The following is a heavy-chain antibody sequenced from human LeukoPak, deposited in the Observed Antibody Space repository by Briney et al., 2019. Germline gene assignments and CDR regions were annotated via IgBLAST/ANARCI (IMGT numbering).Heavy chain of an antibody. Sequence: GGSLRLSCAASGFTFSNYNMNWVRQAPGKGLEWVSYISSSSSTIYYADSVKDRFTISRDNAKNSLYLQMNSLRAEDTAVYYCARDPLDYWGQGTLVTVSS. CDR1: GFTFSNYN. CDR3: ARDPLDY. J-gene: IGHJ4*02. CDR2: ISSSSSTI. V-gene: IGHV3-48*01.